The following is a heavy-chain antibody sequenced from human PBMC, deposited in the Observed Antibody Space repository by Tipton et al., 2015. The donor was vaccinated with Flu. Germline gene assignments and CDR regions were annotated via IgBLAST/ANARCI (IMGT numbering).Heavy chain of an antibody. CDR1: GYSISSGYY. D-gene: IGHD3-22*01. J-gene: IGHJ4*02. V-gene: IGHV4-38-2*02. Sequence: LSLTCTVSGYSISSGYYWGWIRQPPGKGLEWIGSIYHSGSTYYNPSLKSRVTISVDTSKNQFSLKLSSVTAADTAVYYCAGQRLILDDSSGYYDYWGQGTLVTVSS. CDR3: AGQRLILDDSSGYYDY. CDR2: IYHSGST.